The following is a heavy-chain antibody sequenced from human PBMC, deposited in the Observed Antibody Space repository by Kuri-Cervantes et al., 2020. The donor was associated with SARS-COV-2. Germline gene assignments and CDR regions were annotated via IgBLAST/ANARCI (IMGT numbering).Heavy chain of an antibody. CDR3: ARYWSGYPPNAFDI. CDR1: GGSISSGGYY. Sequence: SETLSLTCAVSGGSISSGGYYWGWIRQPPGKGLEWIGSIYHSGSTYYNPSLKSRVTISVDTSKNQFSLKLSSVTAADTAVYYCARYWSGYPPNAFDIWGQGTMVTVSS. CDR2: IYHSGST. V-gene: IGHV4-39*07. J-gene: IGHJ3*02. D-gene: IGHD3-3*01.